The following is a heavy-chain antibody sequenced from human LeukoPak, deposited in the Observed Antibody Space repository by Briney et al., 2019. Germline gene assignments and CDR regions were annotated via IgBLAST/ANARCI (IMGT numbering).Heavy chain of an antibody. Sequence: PSGTLSLTCAVSGGSINSSNWWSWVRQPPGKGLEWIGEIYRTGNTNYNPSLKSRVTISVDKSKNQFSLKLSSVTAADTAVYYCARGEWEIGLFFDYWGQGTLVTVSS. J-gene: IGHJ4*02. CDR3: ARGEWEIGLFFDY. V-gene: IGHV4-4*02. D-gene: IGHD1-26*01. CDR1: GGSINSSNW. CDR2: IYRTGNT.